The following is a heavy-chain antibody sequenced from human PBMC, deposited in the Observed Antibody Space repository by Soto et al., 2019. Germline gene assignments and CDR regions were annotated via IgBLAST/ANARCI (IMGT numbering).Heavy chain of an antibody. CDR3: VRELAAPDY. Sequence: QVHLIQSGAEVRKPGASVKVSCKASGYTFIDYGISWVRQAPGPGLEWMGWISPYSGNTKYAEKCQGRVTMTTDTSTSTAYMELRSLRSDDTEIYYCVRELAAPDYWGQGTLVTVSS. CDR1: GYTFIDYG. D-gene: IGHD3-3*02. CDR2: ISPYSGNT. V-gene: IGHV1-18*01. J-gene: IGHJ4*02.